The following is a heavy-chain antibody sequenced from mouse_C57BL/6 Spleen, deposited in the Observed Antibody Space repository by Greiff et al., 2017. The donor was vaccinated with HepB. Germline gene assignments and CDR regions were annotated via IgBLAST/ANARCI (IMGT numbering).Heavy chain of an antibody. D-gene: IGHD2-4*01. Sequence: VQLQQSGPELVKPGASVKISCKASGYSFTGYYMNWVKQSPEKSLEWIGEINPSTGGTTYNQKFKAKATLTVDKSSSTAYMQLKSLTSEDSAVYYCARWVYDYAYFDVWGTGTTVTVSS. J-gene: IGHJ1*03. CDR1: GYSFTGYY. CDR3: ARWVYDYAYFDV. CDR2: INPSTGGT. V-gene: IGHV1-42*01.